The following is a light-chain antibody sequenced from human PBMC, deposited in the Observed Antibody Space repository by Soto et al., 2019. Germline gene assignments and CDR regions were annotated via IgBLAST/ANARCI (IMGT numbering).Light chain of an antibody. CDR2: ANT. CDR3: LSYDNSLSGVL. CDR1: GSNIGAGYD. V-gene: IGLV1-40*01. J-gene: IGLJ2*01. Sequence: QPVLTQPPSVSGAPGQRVSISCTGSGSNIGAGYDVHWYRHLPGTAPKLLIYANTNRPSGVPDRFSGSKSATSASLAITGLQAEDEADYYCLSYDNSLSGVLFGGGTKVTVL.